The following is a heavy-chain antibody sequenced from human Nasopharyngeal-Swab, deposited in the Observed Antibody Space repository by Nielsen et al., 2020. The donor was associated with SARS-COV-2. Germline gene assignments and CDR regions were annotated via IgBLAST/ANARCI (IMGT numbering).Heavy chain of an antibody. D-gene: IGHD5-12*01. Sequence: SVKVSCKASGGTFISYAISWVRQAPGQGLEWMGGIIPIFGTANYAQKFQGRVTITADKSTSTAYMELSSLRSDDTAVYYCARGLGSGKGFDYWGQGTLVTVSS. J-gene: IGHJ4*02. CDR2: IIPIFGTA. CDR3: ARGLGSGKGFDY. V-gene: IGHV1-69*06. CDR1: GGTFISYA.